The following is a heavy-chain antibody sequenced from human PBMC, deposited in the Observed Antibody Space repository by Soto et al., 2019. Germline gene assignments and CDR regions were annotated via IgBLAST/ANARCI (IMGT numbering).Heavy chain of an antibody. D-gene: IGHD3-3*01. J-gene: IGHJ4*02. CDR2: IYWDDNK. CDR1: GFSLSTTGVC. V-gene: IGHV2-5*02. Sequence: QITLKESGPTLVKPPQTLTLTCTFSGFSLSTTGVCVGWIRQPPGKALEWLALIYWDDNKRYSPSLKSSLTITNDTSKNQVLLTMTNMNPVDTATYYCARRITIFGVDYYFDYWGQGTLVTVSS. CDR3: ARRITIFGVDYYFDY.